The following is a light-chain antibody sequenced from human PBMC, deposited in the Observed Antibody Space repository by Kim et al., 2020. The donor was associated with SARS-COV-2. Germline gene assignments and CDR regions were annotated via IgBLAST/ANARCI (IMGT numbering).Light chain of an antibody. CDR1: QDISNY. Sequence: DIQMTQSPSSLSASVGDRVTITCQASQDISNYLNWYQQKPGKAPKLLIYDASNLETGVPSRFSGSGSGTDFTFTISNLQPEDIATYYCQQYDNLPPRVTFGGGTKVDIK. CDR2: DAS. V-gene: IGKV1-33*01. J-gene: IGKJ4*01. CDR3: QQYDNLPPRVT.